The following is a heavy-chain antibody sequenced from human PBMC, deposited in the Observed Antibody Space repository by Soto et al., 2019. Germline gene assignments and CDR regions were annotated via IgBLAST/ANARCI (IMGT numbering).Heavy chain of an antibody. CDR2: IIPIFGTA. J-gene: IGHJ6*02. Sequence: SVKVSCKASGGTCSIYAISWVLQAPLQGLEWMGGIIPIFGTANYAQKFQGRVTITADESTSTAYMELSSLRSEDTAVYYCARDDSSGSYFYYYGMDVWGQGTTVTVS. D-gene: IGHD3-10*01. CDR1: GGTCSIYA. V-gene: IGHV1-69*13. CDR3: ARDDSSGSYFYYYGMDV.